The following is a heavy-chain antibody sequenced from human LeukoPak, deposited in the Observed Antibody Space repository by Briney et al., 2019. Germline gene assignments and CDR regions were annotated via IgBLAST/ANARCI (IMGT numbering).Heavy chain of an antibody. J-gene: IGHJ5*02. CDR1: GYSFTSYW. Sequence: GESLKISCKGSGYSFTSYWIGWVRQMPGKGLEWMGIIYPGDSDTRYSPSFQGQVTISADKSISTAYLQWSSLKASDTAMYYCARVVAAAGTEQGWFDPWGQGTLVTVSS. CDR3: ARVVAAAGTEQGWFDP. V-gene: IGHV5-51*01. CDR2: IYPGDSDT. D-gene: IGHD6-13*01.